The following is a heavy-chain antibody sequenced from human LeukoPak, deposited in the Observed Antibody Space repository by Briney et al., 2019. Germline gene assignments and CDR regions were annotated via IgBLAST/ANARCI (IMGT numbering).Heavy chain of an antibody. CDR1: GFTFNNYW. D-gene: IGHD1-1*01. CDR2: INNDGSSA. CDR3: ARRGTGHDMDV. V-gene: IGHV3-74*01. J-gene: IGHJ6*02. Sequence: GGPLRLSCAASGFTFNNYWIHWVRHVPGKGLVWVSRINNDGSSASYVDSVKGRFTISRDNAKNTLFLQMNSLRAEDTAVYYCARRGTGHDMDVWGQGTTVIVSS.